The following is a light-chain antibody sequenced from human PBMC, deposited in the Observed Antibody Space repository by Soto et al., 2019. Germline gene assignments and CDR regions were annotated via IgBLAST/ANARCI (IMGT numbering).Light chain of an antibody. CDR1: QGISTY. Sequence: DIQMTQSPSSLSASAGDRVTITCRASQGISTYLAWYQQKPGKVPKLLIYAASTLQSGVPSRCSGSGSGTDFTLTISSLQPEDVANYYCQKYNSAPWTFGQGTKVEIK. CDR2: AAS. CDR3: QKYNSAPWT. V-gene: IGKV1-27*01. J-gene: IGKJ1*01.